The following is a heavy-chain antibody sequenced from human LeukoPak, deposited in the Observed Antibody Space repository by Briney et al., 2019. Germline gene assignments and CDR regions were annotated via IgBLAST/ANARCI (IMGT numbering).Heavy chain of an antibody. V-gene: IGHV3-11*04. CDR3: ARYYSDAFDV. J-gene: IGHJ3*01. CDR2: ISSTTGRII. CDR1: GFNFNDYY. Sequence: KFGGSLRLSCAASGFNFNDYYMTWIRQAPGKGLEWLSYISSTTGRIIYYADSVKGRFTISRDNTKNSLFLQMVSLRVEDTAVYYCARYYSDAFDVWGKGTVVTVSS. D-gene: IGHD3-10*01.